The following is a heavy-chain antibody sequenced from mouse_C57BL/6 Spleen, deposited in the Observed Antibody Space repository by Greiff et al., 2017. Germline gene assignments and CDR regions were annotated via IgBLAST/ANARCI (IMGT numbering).Heavy chain of an antibody. CDR3: ARSRYYYGSSWGYYFDY. J-gene: IGHJ2*01. V-gene: IGHV1-69*01. D-gene: IGHD1-1*01. CDR2: IDPSDSYT. Sequence: VKLQQPGAELVMPGASVKLSCKASGYTFTSYWMPWVKQRPGQGLEWIGEIDPSDSYTNYNQKFKGKSTLTVDKSSSTAYMQLSSLTSEDSAVYYCARSRYYYGSSWGYYFDYWGQGTTLTVSS. CDR1: GYTFTSYW.